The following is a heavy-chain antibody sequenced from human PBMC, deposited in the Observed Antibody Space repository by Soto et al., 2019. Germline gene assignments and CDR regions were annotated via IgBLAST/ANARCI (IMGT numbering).Heavy chain of an antibody. CDR2: INSDGSTI. J-gene: IGHJ6*02. V-gene: IGHV3-74*01. CDR3: ARARCDAGSCYTPVGLRYGMVV. CDR1: GLTFSPYW. Sequence: GGSLRLSCAASGLTFSPYWMFWVRQAPGKGPVWVSRINSDGSTIFYEDSVKGRFTISRDTAQNTLYLQMNSLRAEDMAVYYCARARCDAGSCYTPVGLRYGMVVWGQGTTVTVAS. D-gene: IGHD2-15*01.